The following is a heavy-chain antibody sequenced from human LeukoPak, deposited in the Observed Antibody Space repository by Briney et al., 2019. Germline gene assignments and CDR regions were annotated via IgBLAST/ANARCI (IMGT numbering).Heavy chain of an antibody. V-gene: IGHV3-21*01. CDR3: ARGWGRSVRYFDWLLAGGACFDY. CDR2: ISSSSSYI. D-gene: IGHD3-9*01. Sequence: GGSLRLSCAASGFTFSSYSMNWVRQAPGKGLEWVSSISSSSSYIYYADSVKGRFTISRDNAKNSLYLQMNSLRAEDTAVYYCARGWGRSVRYFDWLLAGGACFDYWGQGTLVTVSS. J-gene: IGHJ4*02. CDR1: GFTFSSYS.